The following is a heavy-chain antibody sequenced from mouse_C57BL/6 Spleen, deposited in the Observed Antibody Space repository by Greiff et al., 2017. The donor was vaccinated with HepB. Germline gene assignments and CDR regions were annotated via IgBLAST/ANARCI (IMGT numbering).Heavy chain of an antibody. CDR1: GYAFSSSW. CDR3: ARVFYYGSRDYAMDY. Sequence: QVQLQQSGPELVKPGASVKISRKASGYAFSSSWMNWVKQRPGKGLEWIGRIYPGDGDTNYNGKFKGKATLTADKSSSTAYMQLSSLTSEDSAVYFCARVFYYGSRDYAMDYWGQGTSVTVSS. D-gene: IGHD1-1*01. CDR2: IYPGDGDT. J-gene: IGHJ4*01. V-gene: IGHV1-82*01.